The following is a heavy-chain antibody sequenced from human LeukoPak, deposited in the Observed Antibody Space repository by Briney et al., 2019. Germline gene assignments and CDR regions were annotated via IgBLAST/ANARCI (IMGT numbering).Heavy chain of an antibody. D-gene: IGHD2-2*01. CDR1: GGTFSSYA. J-gene: IGHJ6*03. V-gene: IGHV1-69*05. CDR3: ARSRVVPAAILAYYYYYYMDV. Sequence: SVKVSCKASGGTFSSYAISWVRQAPGQGLEWMGGIIPIFGTANYAQKFQGRVTITTDESTSTAYMELSSLRSEDTAVYYCARSRVVPAAILAYYYYYYMDVWGKGTTVTVSS. CDR2: IIPIFGTA.